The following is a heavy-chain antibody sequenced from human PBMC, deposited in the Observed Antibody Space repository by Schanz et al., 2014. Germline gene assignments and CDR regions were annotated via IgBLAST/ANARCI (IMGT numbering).Heavy chain of an antibody. D-gene: IGHD5-12*01. CDR2: ITYNGGTI. Sequence: EVQLVESGGGLVQPGGSLRLSCAASEFTFSTDAMSWVRQAPGKGLEWISYITYNGGTIYYADSVKGRFTVSRDNSKNTLYLQLNSLRAEDTAVYYCARKVVATIGGYYDNWGQGTLVIVSS. CDR1: EFTFSTDA. CDR3: ARKVVATIGGYYDN. J-gene: IGHJ4*02. V-gene: IGHV3-23*04.